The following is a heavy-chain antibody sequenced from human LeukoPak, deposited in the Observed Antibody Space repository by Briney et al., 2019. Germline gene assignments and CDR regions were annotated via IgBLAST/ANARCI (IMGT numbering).Heavy chain of an antibody. CDR2: IYYSGST. J-gene: IGHJ4*02. Sequence: SETLSLTCTVSGGSISSYYWSWIRQPPGKGLEWIGYIYYSGSTNYNPSLKSRVTISVDTSKNQFSLKLSSVTAADTAVYYCASLNSSSWQPYFDYWGQGTLVTVSS. V-gene: IGHV4-59*01. CDR1: GGSISSYY. CDR3: ASLNSSSWQPYFDY. D-gene: IGHD6-13*01.